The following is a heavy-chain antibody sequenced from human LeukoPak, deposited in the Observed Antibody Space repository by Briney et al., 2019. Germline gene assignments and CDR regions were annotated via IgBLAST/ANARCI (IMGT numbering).Heavy chain of an antibody. CDR3: TTLPITIFGVVITYFDY. J-gene: IGHJ4*02. Sequence: GGSLRLSCAASGFTFSDYTMSWIRQAPGKGLEWVSRIKSKTDGGTTDYAVPVKGRFTISRDDSKNTLYLQMSSLKTEDTAVYYCTTLPITIFGVVITYFDYWGQGTLVTVSS. V-gene: IGHV3-15*01. CDR1: GFTFSDYT. CDR2: IKSKTDGGTT. D-gene: IGHD3-3*01.